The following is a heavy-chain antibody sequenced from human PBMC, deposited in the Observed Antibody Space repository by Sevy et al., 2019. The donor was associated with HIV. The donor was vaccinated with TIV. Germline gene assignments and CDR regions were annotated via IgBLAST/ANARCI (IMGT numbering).Heavy chain of an antibody. CDR2: IYTSGST. V-gene: IGHV4-61*02. D-gene: IGHD6-19*01. CDR3: ARASSSGWYNGRFDP. CDR1: GGSIISGSYY. Sequence: SETLSLTCTVSGGSIISGSYYWSWIRQPAGKGLEWIGRIYTSGSTNYNPSLKSRVTISVDTSKNQFSLKLSSVTAADTAVYYCARASSSGWYNGRFDPWGQGTLVTVSS. J-gene: IGHJ5*02.